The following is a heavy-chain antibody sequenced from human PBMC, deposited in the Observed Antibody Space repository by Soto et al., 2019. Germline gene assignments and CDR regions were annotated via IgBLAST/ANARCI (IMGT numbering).Heavy chain of an antibody. V-gene: IGHV3-23*01. D-gene: IGHD2-8*01. CDR1: GFTFSSYA. J-gene: IGHJ4*02. CDR2: ISASGGNT. Sequence: GGSLRLSCAASGFTFSSYAMSWVRQAPGKGLEWVSSISASGGNTFHADSVKGRFTISRDNSKNTLYLQMNSLRAEDTAVYYCARIAATNGLDYWGQGTLVTVSS. CDR3: ARIAATNGLDY.